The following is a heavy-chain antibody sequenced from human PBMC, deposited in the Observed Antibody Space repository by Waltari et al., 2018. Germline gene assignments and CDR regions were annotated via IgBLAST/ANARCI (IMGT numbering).Heavy chain of an antibody. CDR2: IYYSGST. J-gene: IGHJ4*02. CDR3: ARYSSSWYKGPFGY. Sequence: QLQLQESGPGLVKPSETLSLTCTVSGGSISSSSYYWGWIRQPPGKGLEWIGSIYYSGSTYYNPSLKSRVTISVDTSKNQFSLKLSSVTAADTAVYYCARYSSSWYKGPFGYWGQGTLVTVSS. CDR1: GGSISSSSYY. D-gene: IGHD6-13*01. V-gene: IGHV4-39*07.